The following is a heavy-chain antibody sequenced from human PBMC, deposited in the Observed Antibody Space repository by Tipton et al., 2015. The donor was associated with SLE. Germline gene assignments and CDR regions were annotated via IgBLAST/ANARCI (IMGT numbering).Heavy chain of an antibody. D-gene: IGHD4-23*01. CDR2: IYYSGST. J-gene: IGHJ4*02. CDR1: GGSISSSSYY. CDR3: ASSDFGGWEFDY. V-gene: IGHV4-61*01. Sequence: TLSLTCTVSGGSISSSSYYWSWIRQPPGKGLEWIGYIYYSGSTNYNPSLKSRVTISVDTSKNQFSLKLISMTAADTAVYYCASSDFGGWEFDYWGQGTLVTVSS.